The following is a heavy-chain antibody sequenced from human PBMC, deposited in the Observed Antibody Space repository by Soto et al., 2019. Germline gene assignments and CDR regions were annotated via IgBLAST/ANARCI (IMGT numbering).Heavy chain of an antibody. V-gene: IGHV3-23*01. CDR2: ISGSGADT. CDR1: GFMFSNYA. Sequence: EVQLLESGGGLVQAGGSLRLSCAPSGFMFSNYAMSWVRQARGKGLEWVSAISGSGADTYYTESVKGRFTISRDNFKNTLYLQMNSLRAEDTAVDYCTRDTGRGGGIVFADWDQRTMVTVSS. D-gene: IGHD3-3*02. CDR3: TRDTGRGGGIVFAD. J-gene: IGHJ4*02.